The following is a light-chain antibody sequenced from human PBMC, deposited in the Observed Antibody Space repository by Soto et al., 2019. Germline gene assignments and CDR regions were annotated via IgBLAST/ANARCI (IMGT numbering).Light chain of an antibody. CDR1: QSIASH. V-gene: IGKV3-11*01. CDR3: QQRNNWPPSIT. Sequence: PGERATPSCRASQSIASHLAWYQQKPGQAPRLLIHDASSRATGIPARFSGSGSGTDFTLTISSLEPEDFAVYYCQQRNNWPPSITFGPGTRLEIK. CDR2: DAS. J-gene: IGKJ5*01.